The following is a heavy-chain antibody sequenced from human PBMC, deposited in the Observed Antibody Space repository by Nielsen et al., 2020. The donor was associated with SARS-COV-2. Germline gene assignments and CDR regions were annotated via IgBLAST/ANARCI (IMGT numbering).Heavy chain of an antibody. CDR2: IYPGDSDT. D-gene: IGHD5-18*01. CDR3: ARSKLEGYSFGYGVAY. Sequence: RMSVHCQEWMGVIYPGDSDTRYSPSFQGQVTISADKSISAAYLQWSSVKASDTAMYYCARSKLEGYSFGYGVAYWGQGTLVTVSS. V-gene: IGHV5-51*01. J-gene: IGHJ4*02.